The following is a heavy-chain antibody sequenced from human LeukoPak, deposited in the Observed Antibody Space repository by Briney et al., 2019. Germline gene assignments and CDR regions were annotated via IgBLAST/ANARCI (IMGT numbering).Heavy chain of an antibody. V-gene: IGHV3-9*03. J-gene: IGHJ4*02. D-gene: IGHD6-13*01. CDR3: AKVAQDSSSWYGEAYYFDY. CDR2: ISWNSGSI. CDR1: GFTFDDYG. Sequence: GGSLRLSCAASGFTFDDYGMHWVRQAPGKGLEWVSGISWNSGSIGYADSVKGRFTISRDNAKNSLYLQMNSLRAEDMALYYCAKVAQDSSSWYGEAYYFDYWGQGTLVTVSS.